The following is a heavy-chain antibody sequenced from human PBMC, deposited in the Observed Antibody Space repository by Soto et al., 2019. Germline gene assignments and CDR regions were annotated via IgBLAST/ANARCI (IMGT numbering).Heavy chain of an antibody. CDR1: GFSLSTSGVA. J-gene: IGHJ4*02. Sequence: SGPTLVNPTQTLTLTCTFSGFSLSTSGVAVGWIRQAPRKAPEWLAFIFWDDDKRYSPSLENRLTITKDTSKNQVVLTMTNMDPVDTATYYCARIFDFWSGYSSSYWGRVIMLTVSS. D-gene: IGHD3-3*01. CDR3: ARIFDFWSGYSSSY. V-gene: IGHV2-5*02. CDR2: IFWDDDK.